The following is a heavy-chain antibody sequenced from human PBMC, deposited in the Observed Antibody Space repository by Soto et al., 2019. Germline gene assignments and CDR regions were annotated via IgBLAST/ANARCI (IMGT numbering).Heavy chain of an antibody. Sequence: EVQLLESGGGLVQPGGSLRLSCAASGFTFSRYAMSWVRQAPGKGLECVSSISGSAGSTYYADSVKGRFTISRDNSKNTLYLQFNSLRAEDTAVYYCAKPFYYYHSRDSSTRNEYWGQGTLVTVSS. D-gene: IGHD3-22*01. J-gene: IGHJ4*02. CDR1: GFTFSRYA. CDR2: ISGSAGST. V-gene: IGHV3-23*01. CDR3: AKPFYYYHSRDSSTRNEY.